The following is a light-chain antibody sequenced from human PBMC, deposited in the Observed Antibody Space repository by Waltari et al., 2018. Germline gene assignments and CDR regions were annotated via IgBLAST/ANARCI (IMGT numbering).Light chain of an antibody. CDR1: KNYVGGYTF. CDR2: HYS. Sequence: QSALTQPASVSGSHGQSITISCTGTKNYVGGYTFVSWYQQHPGKAPKCLISHYSSRPSGVSVLVSGARTADVSSLTISGLRAEDEADYYCSSYTDKKSYAFGSGTKVTVL. CDR3: SSYTDKKSYA. J-gene: IGLJ1*01. V-gene: IGLV2-14*03.